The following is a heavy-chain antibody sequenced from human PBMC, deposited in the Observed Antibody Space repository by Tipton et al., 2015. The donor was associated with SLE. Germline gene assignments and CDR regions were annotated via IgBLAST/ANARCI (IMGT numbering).Heavy chain of an antibody. CDR2: INHTGST. CDR3: ARLRGSSSWLYYNYGMDV. D-gene: IGHD6-13*01. V-gene: IGHV4-34*01. Sequence: LRLSCAVYGGSFSDYYWIWIRQPPGKGLEWIGEINHTGSTNYNPSLKSRVTISVDTSKNQFSLKVSSLTAADTAVYYCARLRGSSSWLYYNYGMDVWGQGTTVTVSS. J-gene: IGHJ6*02. CDR1: GGSFSDYY.